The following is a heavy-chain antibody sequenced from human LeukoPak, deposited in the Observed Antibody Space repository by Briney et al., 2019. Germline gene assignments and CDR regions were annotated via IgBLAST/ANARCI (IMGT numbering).Heavy chain of an antibody. CDR1: GGSFSGYY. CDR2: INHSGST. Sequence: SETLSLTCAVYGGSFSGYYWSWIRQPPGEGLEWIGEINHSGSTNYNPSLKSRVTISVDTSKNQFSLKLSSVTAADTAVYYCARAGFCPGSYYNVGYWGQGTLVTVSS. J-gene: IGHJ4*02. V-gene: IGHV4-34*01. CDR3: ARAGFCPGSYYNVGY. D-gene: IGHD3-10*02.